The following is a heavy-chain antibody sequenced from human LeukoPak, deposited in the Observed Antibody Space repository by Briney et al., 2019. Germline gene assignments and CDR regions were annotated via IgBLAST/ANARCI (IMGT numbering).Heavy chain of an antibody. CDR3: ANNEWH. CDR1: GLTFSSHA. J-gene: IGHJ1*01. CDR2: ISGSGGNT. D-gene: IGHD2-8*01. Sequence: PGGSLRLSCAASGLTFSSHAMSWVRQAPGKGLEWVSAISGSGGNTYDADSVKGRFTISRDNSKDTLYLQMNSLRVEDTAVYYCANNEWHWGQGTLVTVSS. V-gene: IGHV3-23*01.